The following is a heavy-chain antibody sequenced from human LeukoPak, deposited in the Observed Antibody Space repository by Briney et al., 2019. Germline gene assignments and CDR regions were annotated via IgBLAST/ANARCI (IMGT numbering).Heavy chain of an antibody. CDR2: MNPDSGNT. Sequence: ASVKVSCKASGYTFTSYDINWVRQATGQGLEWMGWMNPDSGNTGYAQKFQGRVTMTRNASISTAYMELSNLRSEDTAMYYCARGLHCSKANCRRGEWFDPWGQGTLVTVSS. J-gene: IGHJ5*02. CDR3: ARGLHCSKANCRRGEWFDP. D-gene: IGHD2-2*01. CDR1: GYTFTSYD. V-gene: IGHV1-8*01.